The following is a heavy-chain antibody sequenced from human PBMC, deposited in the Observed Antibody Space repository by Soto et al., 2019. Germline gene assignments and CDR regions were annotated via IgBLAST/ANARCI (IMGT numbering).Heavy chain of an antibody. CDR1: GGSFSGYY. J-gene: IGHJ6*02. Sequence: QVQLQQWGAGLLKPSETLSLTCAVYGGSFSGYYWSWIRQPPGKGLERLGEINHSGSTNYNPSLKSRVTISVDTSKNQFSLKLSSVTAADTAVYYCARGGRYNWNRDHGMDVWGQGTTVTVSS. CDR3: ARGGRYNWNRDHGMDV. CDR2: INHSGST. D-gene: IGHD1-20*01. V-gene: IGHV4-34*01.